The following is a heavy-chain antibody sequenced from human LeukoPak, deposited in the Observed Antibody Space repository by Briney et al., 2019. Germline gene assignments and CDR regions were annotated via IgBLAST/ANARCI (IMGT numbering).Heavy chain of an antibody. CDR3: ARKAPSPYDSSGYLDPKAFDI. Sequence: PSETLSLTCTVSGGFIFGYFWNWIRQPPGQGLEWLAYIYYSGTSDYNPSLRSRVTISVDTSKNQFSLKLTSVTATDTALYYCARKAPSPYDSSGYLDPKAFDIWGQGTMVTVSS. CDR2: IYYSGTS. J-gene: IGHJ3*02. V-gene: IGHV4-59*08. D-gene: IGHD3-22*01. CDR1: GGFIFGYF.